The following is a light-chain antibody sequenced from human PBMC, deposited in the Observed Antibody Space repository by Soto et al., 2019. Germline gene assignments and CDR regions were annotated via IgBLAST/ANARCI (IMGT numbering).Light chain of an antibody. V-gene: IGKV3-20*01. Sequence: EIVLTKAPGTLSLSPGERATLSCRASQSVSSNYLAWYQQKPGQAPGLLIYGASIRAAGIPDRFSGSGSGTDFTLTISRLEPEDFAVYYCQQYGSSPLWTFGQGTKVDIK. J-gene: IGKJ1*01. CDR1: QSVSSNY. CDR2: GAS. CDR3: QQYGSSPLWT.